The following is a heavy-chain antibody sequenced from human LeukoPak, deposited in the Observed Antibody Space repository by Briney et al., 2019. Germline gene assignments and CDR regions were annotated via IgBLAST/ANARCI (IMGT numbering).Heavy chain of an antibody. CDR3: AKGRSGTEEAFDI. CDR1: GFTFSSYE. CDR2: IWYDGSNK. D-gene: IGHD2-2*01. V-gene: IGHV3-33*06. J-gene: IGHJ3*02. Sequence: GGSLRLSCAASGFTFSSYEMNWVRQAPGKGLEWVAVIWYDGSNKYYADSVKGRFTISRDNSKNTLYLQMNSLRAEDTAVYYCAKGRSGTEEAFDIWGQGTMVTVSS.